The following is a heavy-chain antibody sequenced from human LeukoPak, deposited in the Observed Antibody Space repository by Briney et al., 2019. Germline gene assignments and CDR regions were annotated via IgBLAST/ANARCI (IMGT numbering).Heavy chain of an antibody. V-gene: IGHV3-13*01. Sequence: GGSLRLSCAASGFTFSSCDMHWVRQPTGQGLEWVSTIGTASDTYYPGSVEGRFTLSRDNAKNPLYLQMNSLTAGDTAVYYCARAPPRGKYYYIDVWGKGTTVTVSS. J-gene: IGHJ6*03. CDR1: GFTFSSCD. D-gene: IGHD1-1*01. CDR2: IGTASDT. CDR3: ARAPPRGKYYYIDV.